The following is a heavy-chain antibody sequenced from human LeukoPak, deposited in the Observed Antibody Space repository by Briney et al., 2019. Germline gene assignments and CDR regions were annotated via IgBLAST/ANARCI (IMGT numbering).Heavy chain of an antibody. Sequence: GGSLRFSCAASGFTFSDYYMSWIRQAPGKGLEWVSYISSSGSLIYYADSVKGRFTISRDNAKNSLYLQMNSLRAEDTAVYYCARDLLEYSSSSAFDYWGQGILVTVSS. CDR2: ISSSGSLI. D-gene: IGHD6-6*01. CDR1: GFTFSDYY. V-gene: IGHV3-11*01. J-gene: IGHJ4*02. CDR3: ARDLLEYSSSSAFDY.